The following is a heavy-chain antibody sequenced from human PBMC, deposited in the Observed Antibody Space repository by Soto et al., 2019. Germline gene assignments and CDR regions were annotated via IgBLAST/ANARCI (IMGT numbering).Heavy chain of an antibody. Sequence: TLPLTCTVSGGSTNSGGYSWTWIRQPPGKGLEWIGFIYHTGTTYYNPSLKSRVTISLDTSKNQFSLNLSSVTAADTAVYYCARDSPGGDILTGQVWGQGALVTVSS. D-gene: IGHD3-9*01. CDR3: ARDSPGGDILTGQV. V-gene: IGHV4-30-2*01. CDR1: GGSTNSGGYS. J-gene: IGHJ4*02. CDR2: IYHTGTT.